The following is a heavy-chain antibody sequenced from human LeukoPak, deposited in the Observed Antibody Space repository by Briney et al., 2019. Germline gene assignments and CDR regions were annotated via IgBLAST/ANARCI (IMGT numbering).Heavy chain of an antibody. CDR3: ARGSPQVDY. D-gene: IGHD2-15*01. CDR2: IYYSGST. V-gene: IGHV4-59*01. Sequence: PSETLSLTCTVSGGSISSYYWNWIRQPPGKGLESIGYIYYSGSTNYNPSLKSRVTISVDTSKNQFSLKLSSVTAADTAVYYCARGSPQVDYWGQGTLVTVSS. J-gene: IGHJ4*02. CDR1: GGSISSYY.